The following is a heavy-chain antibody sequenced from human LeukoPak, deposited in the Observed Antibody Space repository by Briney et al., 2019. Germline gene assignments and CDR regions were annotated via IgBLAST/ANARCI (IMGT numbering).Heavy chain of an antibody. Sequence: GGSLRLSCAASGFTFSSYAMSWVRPAPGRGLEWVSAISSSGDSTYYADSVKGRFTISSDNSKNTLYLQMNSLRAEDTATYYCARDGPLYSTSSGPSDYWGQGTLVTVSS. D-gene: IGHD6-6*01. CDR2: ISSSGDST. V-gene: IGHV3-23*01. J-gene: IGHJ4*02. CDR3: ARDGPLYSTSSGPSDY. CDR1: GFTFSSYA.